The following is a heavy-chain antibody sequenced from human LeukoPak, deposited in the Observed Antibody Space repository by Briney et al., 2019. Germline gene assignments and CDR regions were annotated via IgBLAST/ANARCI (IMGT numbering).Heavy chain of an antibody. CDR1: GFTFSSYA. Sequence: PGGSLRLSCSASGFTFSSYAMHWVRQAPGKGLEWVAVISYDGSNKYYADSVKGRFTISRDNSKNTLYLQMNSLRAEDTAVYYCARARGGSYYVGVDYWGQGTLVTVSS. CDR2: ISYDGSNK. V-gene: IGHV3-30-3*01. CDR3: ARARGGSYYVGVDY. J-gene: IGHJ4*02. D-gene: IGHD1-26*01.